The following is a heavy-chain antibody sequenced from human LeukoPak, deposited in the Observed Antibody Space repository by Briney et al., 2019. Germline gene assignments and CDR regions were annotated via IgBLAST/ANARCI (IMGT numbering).Heavy chain of an antibody. CDR2: IYYSGST. D-gene: IGHD3-22*01. Sequence: SETLSLTCTVSGGSISSSSYYWGWIRQPPGKGLEWIGSIYYSGSTYYNPSLKSRVTISVDTSKNQFSLKLSSVTAADTAVYYCARDGIGYYDSSGYYDYWGQGTLVTVSS. CDR3: ARDGIGYYDSSGYYDY. CDR1: GGSISSSSYY. V-gene: IGHV4-39*07. J-gene: IGHJ4*02.